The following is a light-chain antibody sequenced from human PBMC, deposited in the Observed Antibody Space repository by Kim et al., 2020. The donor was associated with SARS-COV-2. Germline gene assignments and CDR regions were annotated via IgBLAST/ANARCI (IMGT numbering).Light chain of an antibody. CDR1: SRDVGNYNL. CDR2: EVS. CDR3: CSYAGSSTFVV. Sequence: SITISCTGTSRDVGNYNLVSWYQQSPGKAPKLIIFEVSKRPSGVSNRFSGSKSGDTASLTISGLQAEDESDYYCCSYAGSSTFVVFGGGTQLTVL. V-gene: IGLV2-23*02. J-gene: IGLJ3*02.